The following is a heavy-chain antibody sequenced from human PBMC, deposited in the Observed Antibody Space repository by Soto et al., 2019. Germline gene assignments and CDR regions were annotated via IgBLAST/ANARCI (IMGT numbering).Heavy chain of an antibody. Sequence: SETLSLTCTVSGGSISSSSYYWGWIRQPPGKGLEWVGSIYYSGSTYYNPSLKSRVTISVDTSKNQFSLKLSSVTAADTAVYYCARQVVHEHIVVVTAIGWFDPWGQGTLVTVSS. D-gene: IGHD2-21*02. CDR2: IYYSGST. CDR3: ARQVVHEHIVVVTAIGWFDP. CDR1: GGSISSSSYY. V-gene: IGHV4-39*01. J-gene: IGHJ5*02.